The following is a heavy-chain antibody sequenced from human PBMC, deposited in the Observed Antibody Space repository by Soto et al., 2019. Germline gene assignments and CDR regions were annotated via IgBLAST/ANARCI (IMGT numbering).Heavy chain of an antibody. V-gene: IGHV3-21*01. Sequence: GGSLRLSCLASGITFSSHSVNWVRQAPGKGLEWVSSISRGSDYIYYRDSVKGRFTISRDNAKSSLYLQMNSLRVEDTAVYYCARDMYAYGFFDYWGQGTLVTVSS. D-gene: IGHD3-10*01. J-gene: IGHJ4*02. CDR2: ISRGSDYI. CDR1: GITFSSHS. CDR3: ARDMYAYGFFDY.